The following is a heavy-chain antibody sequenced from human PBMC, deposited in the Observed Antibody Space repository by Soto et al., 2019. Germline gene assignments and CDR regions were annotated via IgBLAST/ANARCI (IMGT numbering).Heavy chain of an antibody. J-gene: IGHJ4*02. D-gene: IGHD3-9*01. CDR2: ISGSGGST. V-gene: IGHV3-23*01. CDR3: AKRTVVRGVRYFDWSPPGY. CDR1: GFTFSSYA. Sequence: GGSLRLSCAASGFTFSSYAMSWVRQAPGKGLEWVSAISGSGGSTYYADSVKGRFTISRDNSKNTLYLQMTSLRAEDTAVYYCAKRTVVRGVRYFDWSPPGYWGQGTLVTVSS.